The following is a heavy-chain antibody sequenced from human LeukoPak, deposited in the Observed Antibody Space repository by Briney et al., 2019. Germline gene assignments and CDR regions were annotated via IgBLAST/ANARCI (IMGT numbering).Heavy chain of an antibody. CDR3: AKGLAGTMAMRVGALVY. CDR2: ISWNSGSI. J-gene: IGHJ4*02. D-gene: IGHD6-19*01. V-gene: IGHV3-9*01. Sequence: PGRSLRPSCAASGFTFGDYAMHWVRQAPGKGLEWVSGISWNSGSIGYADSVKGRFTISIDNAKNSLYLQMNSLRAEDTASYYCAKGLAGTMAMRVGALVYWAQGPVVTASS. CDR1: GFTFGDYA.